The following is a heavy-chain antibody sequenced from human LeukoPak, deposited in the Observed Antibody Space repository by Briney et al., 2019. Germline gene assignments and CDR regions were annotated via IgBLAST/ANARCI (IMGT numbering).Heavy chain of an antibody. J-gene: IGHJ4*02. CDR2: IYWNDDK. CDR1: GFSLKPSGVG. D-gene: IGHD3-16*02. Sequence: SGPTLVKPTQTLTLTCTFSGFSLKPSGVGVGWIRQPPRKAPEWLAFIYWNDDKRYNASLKSRLTVTKDTSKNQVFLTMTNMDPEDTATYYCAHSPYDYVWGTYRAGARYYFDYWGQGMLVAVAS. CDR3: AHSPYDYVWGTYRAGARYYFDY. V-gene: IGHV2-5*01.